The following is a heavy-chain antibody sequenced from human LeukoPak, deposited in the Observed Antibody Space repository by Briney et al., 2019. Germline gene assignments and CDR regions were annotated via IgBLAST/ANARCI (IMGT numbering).Heavy chain of an antibody. CDR3: ARGPWQLGARY. V-gene: IGHV1-69*13. D-gene: IGHD6-6*01. CDR2: IIPIFGTA. CDR1: GGTFSSDA. J-gene: IGHJ4*02. Sequence: GASVKVSCKASGGTFSSDAISWVRQAPGQGLEWMGGIIPIFGTANYAQKFQGRVTITADESTSTAYMELSGLRSEDTAVYYYARGPWQLGARYWGQGTLVTVSS.